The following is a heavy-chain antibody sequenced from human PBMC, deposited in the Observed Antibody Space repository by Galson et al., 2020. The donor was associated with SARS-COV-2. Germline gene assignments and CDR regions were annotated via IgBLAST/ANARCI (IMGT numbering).Heavy chain of an antibody. V-gene: IGHV3-30*01. J-gene: IGHJ4*02. D-gene: IGHD2-21*01. CDR1: GFTFSLHP. Sequence: GGSLRLSCAASGFTFSLHPMHWVRQAPGKGLEWVAVISYDATTAYYADSVKGRFAISRDNSNRTLHLQIDGLRAEDTAIYYCARDKLGDKLELDYWGQGTLVTVSS. CDR2: ISYDATTA. CDR3: ARDKLGDKLELDY.